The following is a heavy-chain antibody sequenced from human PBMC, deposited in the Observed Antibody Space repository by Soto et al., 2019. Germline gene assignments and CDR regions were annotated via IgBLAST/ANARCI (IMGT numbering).Heavy chain of an antibody. Sequence: QPGGSLRLSCAASGFTFSSYAMSWVRQAPGKGLEWVSAISGSGGSTYYADSVKGRFTISRDNSKNTLYLQMNSLRAEDTAVYYCAKDFDFWSGTNMVTAILFFDYWGQGTLVTVSS. CDR2: ISGSGGST. D-gene: IGHD3-3*01. CDR1: GFTFSSYA. J-gene: IGHJ4*02. CDR3: AKDFDFWSGTNMVTAILFFDY. V-gene: IGHV3-23*01.